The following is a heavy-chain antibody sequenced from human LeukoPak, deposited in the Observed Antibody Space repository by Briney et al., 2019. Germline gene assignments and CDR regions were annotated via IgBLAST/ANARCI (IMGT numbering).Heavy chain of an antibody. V-gene: IGHV4-38-2*02. D-gene: IGHD1-26*01. CDR3: ARGRYLSGSYWARAGGYYYMDV. CDR1: GYSISSGYY. CDR2: IYRSGST. Sequence: PSETLSLTCTVSGYSISSGYYWVWIRQTPGKGLEWIGSIYRSGSTNYNPSLKSRVTISVDTSKNQFSLKLSSVTAADTAVYYCARGRYLSGSYWARAGGYYYMDVWGKGTTVTVSS. J-gene: IGHJ6*03.